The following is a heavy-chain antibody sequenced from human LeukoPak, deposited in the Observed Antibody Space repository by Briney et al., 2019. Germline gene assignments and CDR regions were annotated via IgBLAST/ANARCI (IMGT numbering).Heavy chain of an antibody. J-gene: IGHJ4*02. CDR2: ISSSSSYI. Sequence: GGSLRLSCAASGFTFSSYSMNWVRQAPGKGLKWVSSISSSSSYIYYADSVKGRFTISRDNAKNSLYLQMNSLRAEDTAVYYCARTRGRVGATPLDYWGQGTLVTVSS. V-gene: IGHV3-21*01. CDR1: GFTFSSYS. D-gene: IGHD1-26*01. CDR3: ARTRGRVGATPLDY.